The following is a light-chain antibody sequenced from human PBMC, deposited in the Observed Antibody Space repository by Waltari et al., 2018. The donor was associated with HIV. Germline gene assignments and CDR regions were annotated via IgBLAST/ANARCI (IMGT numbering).Light chain of an antibody. Sequence: QSALTQPASVSGPPGQSITISCTGASDDLGGYVSWYQQYPGKAPKLCIFDVTKRPSGVSDRFSGSKSANTAALTISGLQAEDEADYFCSSYMSTNRLFGGGTRLTVL. CDR1: SDDLGGY. J-gene: IGLJ2*01. CDR2: DVT. CDR3: SSYMSTNRL. V-gene: IGLV2-14*03.